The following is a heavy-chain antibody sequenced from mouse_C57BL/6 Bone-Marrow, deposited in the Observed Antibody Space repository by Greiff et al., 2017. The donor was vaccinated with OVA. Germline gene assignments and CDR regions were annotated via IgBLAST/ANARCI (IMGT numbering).Heavy chain of an antibody. J-gene: IGHJ2*01. CDR3: ARGEDGPLDY. Sequence: EVQLVESGPVLVKPGASVKMSCKASGYTFTDYYMNWVKQSHGKSLEWIGVINPYNGGTSYNQKFKGKATLTVDKSFSTAYMELNSLTSEDSAVYYCARGEDGPLDYWGQGTTLTVSS. D-gene: IGHD2-3*01. CDR1: GYTFTDYY. CDR2: INPYNGGT. V-gene: IGHV1-19*01.